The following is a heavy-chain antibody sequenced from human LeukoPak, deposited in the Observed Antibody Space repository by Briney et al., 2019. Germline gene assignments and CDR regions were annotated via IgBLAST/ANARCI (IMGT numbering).Heavy chain of an antibody. CDR2: TSYSGNT. V-gene: IGHV4-59*12. J-gene: IGHJ4*02. Sequence: PAETLSLTCTVSGGSISIYYWTWIRQPPGKGLEWIGYTSYSGNTNYNPSLKSRVTISVDMSKNRFSLKLSSVTAADTAVYYCARGEERGSGTVHFDYWGQGTLVTVSS. CDR3: ARGEERGSGTVHFDY. CDR1: GGSISIYY. D-gene: IGHD3-10*01.